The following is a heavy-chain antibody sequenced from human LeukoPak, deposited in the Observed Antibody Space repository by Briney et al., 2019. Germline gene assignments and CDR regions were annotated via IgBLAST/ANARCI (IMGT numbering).Heavy chain of an antibody. J-gene: IGHJ4*02. CDR2: FDPEDGDT. CDR1: GYTLTELS. CDR3: ATDYYYDSSGSYYTVDY. V-gene: IGHV1-24*01. Sequence: PEASVKVSCKVSGYTLTELSMHWVRQAPGKGLEWMGGFDPEDGDTFYAQKFQGRVTMTEDTSTDTAYMELSSLRSEDTAVYYCATDYYYDSSGSYYTVDYWGQGTLVTVSS. D-gene: IGHD3-22*01.